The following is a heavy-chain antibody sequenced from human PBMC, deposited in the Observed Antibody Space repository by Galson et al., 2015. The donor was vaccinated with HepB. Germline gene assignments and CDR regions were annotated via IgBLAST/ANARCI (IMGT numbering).Heavy chain of an antibody. Sequence: SLRLSCAASGFTFSSFLMHWVRQAPGKGLEWVAVIWYAGSYKFYADSVKGRFTLSRDNSKNTLDLQLNNLRVDDTAVYYCARQLLVGGGLDVRGHGTTVTVSS. CDR3: ARQLLVGGGLDV. J-gene: IGHJ6*02. CDR1: GFTFSSFL. CDR2: IWYAGSYK. D-gene: IGHD3-10*01. V-gene: IGHV3-33*01.